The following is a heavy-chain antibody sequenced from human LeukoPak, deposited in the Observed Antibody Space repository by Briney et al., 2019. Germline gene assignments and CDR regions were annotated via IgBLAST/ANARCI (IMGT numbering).Heavy chain of an antibody. V-gene: IGHV3-7*01. CDR2: IKQDGSEK. D-gene: IGHD3-3*01. CDR3: ARDRRFLEWLLYSPDAFDI. Sequence: GGSLRLSCAASGFTSGFTFSSYWMSWVRQAPGKGLEWVANIKQDGSEKYYVDSVKGRFTISRDNAKNSLYLQMNSLRAEDTAVYYCARDRRFLEWLLYSPDAFDIWGQGTMVTVSS. J-gene: IGHJ3*02. CDR1: GFTFSSYW.